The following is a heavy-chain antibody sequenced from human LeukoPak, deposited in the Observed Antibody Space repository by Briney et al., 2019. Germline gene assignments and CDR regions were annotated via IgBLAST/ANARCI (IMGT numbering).Heavy chain of an antibody. J-gene: IGHJ3*02. CDR2: IYSGGST. CDR1: GFTVSSNY. D-gene: IGHD1-26*01. Sequence: GGSLTLSCAASGFTVSSNYMSWVRQAPGKGLEWVSIIYSGGSTFYSDSVKGRFTISRDNSKNTLYLQMHSLRAEDTAVYYCARGGSYLSAFDIWGQGTMVTVSS. V-gene: IGHV3-53*01. CDR3: ARGGSYLSAFDI.